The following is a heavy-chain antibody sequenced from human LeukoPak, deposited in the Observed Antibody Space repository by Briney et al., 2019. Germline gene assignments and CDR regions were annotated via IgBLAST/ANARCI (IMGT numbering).Heavy chain of an antibody. CDR2: ISDDGSVK. D-gene: IGHD6-19*01. CDR3: AKEDVSGWCGVDY. V-gene: IGHV3-30*18. CDR1: GFPFSGYG. Sequence: GGSLRLSCAASGFPFSGYGMHWVRQAPGKGLEWMTIISDDGSVKYYAESVKGRFTISRDNSKNTLYLQMNSLRAEDTAVYYCAKEDVSGWCGVDYWGQGTLVTVSS. J-gene: IGHJ4*02.